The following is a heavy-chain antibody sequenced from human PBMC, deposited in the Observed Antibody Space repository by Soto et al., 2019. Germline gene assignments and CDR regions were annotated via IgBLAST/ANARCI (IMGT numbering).Heavy chain of an antibody. CDR1: GYTLTELS. D-gene: IGHD3-10*01. CDR3: ATTKTHRGPITMVRGVTNYYYYGMDV. V-gene: IGHV1-24*01. J-gene: IGHJ6*02. Sequence: ASVKVSCKVSGYTLTELSMHWVRQAPGKGLEWMGGFDPEDGETIYAQKFQGRVTMTEDTSTDTAYMELSSLRSEDTAVYYCATTKTHRGPITMVRGVTNYYYYGMDVWGQGTTVTVS. CDR2: FDPEDGET.